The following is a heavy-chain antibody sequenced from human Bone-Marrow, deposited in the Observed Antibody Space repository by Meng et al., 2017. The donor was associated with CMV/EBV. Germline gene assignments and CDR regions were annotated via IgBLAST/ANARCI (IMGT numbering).Heavy chain of an antibody. CDR2: MSYDGSNK. J-gene: IGHJ4*02. Sequence: GESLKISCAASGFTFSSYAMHWVRQAPGKGLEWVAVMSYDGSNKYYADSVKGRFTISRDNSKNTLYLQMNSLRAEDTAAYYCARYQNSYQLPYRRGGFDYWGQGTLVTVSS. CDR3: ARYQNSYQLPYRRGGFDY. CDR1: GFTFSSYA. D-gene: IGHD2-2*02. V-gene: IGHV3-30*04.